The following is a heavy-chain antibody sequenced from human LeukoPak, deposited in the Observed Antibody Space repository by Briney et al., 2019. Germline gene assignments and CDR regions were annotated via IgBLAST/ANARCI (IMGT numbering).Heavy chain of an antibody. CDR2: IDAENAKT. CDR3: ARAGYGVIYYFDP. CDR1: GYIFTDYY. J-gene: IGHJ5*02. D-gene: IGHD4-17*01. V-gene: IGHV1-69-2*01. Sequence: ASVKVSCNASGYIFTDYYIYRVRQAPGEGLEWMGRIDAENAKTRYAEKFQGRVTVSADTSSQTSYMELRRLRSDDTAMYFCARAGYGVIYYFDPWGQGTLVTVSS.